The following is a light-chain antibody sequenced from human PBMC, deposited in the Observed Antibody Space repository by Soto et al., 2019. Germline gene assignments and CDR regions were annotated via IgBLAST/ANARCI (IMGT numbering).Light chain of an antibody. J-gene: IGLJ1*01. Sequence: QSVLTQPASMSGSPGQSITISCTGTSCDIGRYNFVSWYQHHPGKAPKLIIYEATKRPSGVSYRFSGSKSGNTASLTIPGLQAEDEADYYCTSYTITSPYVFGTGTKVTVL. CDR3: TSYTITSPYV. CDR1: SCDIGRYNF. CDR2: EAT. V-gene: IGLV2-14*01.